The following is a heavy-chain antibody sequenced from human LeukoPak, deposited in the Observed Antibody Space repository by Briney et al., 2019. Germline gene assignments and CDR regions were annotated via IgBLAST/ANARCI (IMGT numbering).Heavy chain of an antibody. Sequence: GGSLRLSCAATGFNFRKHWMSWVRQSIGKGLECVAKIQEDGNEMHYVDSVKGRFTISRDNARNSLYLQMNSLRAEDTALYYCVKDRVWFGELLNPLFDNWGQGTRVTVSS. CDR1: GFNFRKHW. CDR2: IQEDGNEM. D-gene: IGHD3-10*01. V-gene: IGHV3-7*03. CDR3: VKDRVWFGELLNPLFDN. J-gene: IGHJ4*02.